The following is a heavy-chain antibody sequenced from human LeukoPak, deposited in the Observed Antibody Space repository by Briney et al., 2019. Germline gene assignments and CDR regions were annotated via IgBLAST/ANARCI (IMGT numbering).Heavy chain of an antibody. V-gene: IGHV3-23*01. CDR3: SKAPLGACAGAVCYYLDV. J-gene: IGHJ6*03. CDR1: EFSISHYA. CDR2: DTSSTTST. Sequence: PGGSLRLSCTASEFSISHYAMSWVRQAPGKGLEWVSADTSSTTSTYYASSVRGRFTISRDNSMNTLYLQMNSLSAYDTALYYCSKAPLGACAGAVCYYLDVWGKGTTVIVSS. D-gene: IGHD2-8*02.